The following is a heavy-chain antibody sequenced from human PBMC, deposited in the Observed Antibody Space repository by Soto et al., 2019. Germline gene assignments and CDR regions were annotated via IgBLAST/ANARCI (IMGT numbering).Heavy chain of an antibody. J-gene: IGHJ4*02. V-gene: IGHV4-31*03. CDR2: IYYSGST. CDR3: ARAGYCSGGSCYSLYYFDY. CDR1: GGSISSGGYY. Sequence: QVQLQESGPGLVKPSQTLSLTCTVSGGSISSGGYYWSWIRQHPGKGPEWIGYIYYSGSTYYNPSLKSRVTISVDTSKNQFSLKLSSVTAADTAVYYCARAGYCSGGSCYSLYYFDYWGQGTLVTVSS. D-gene: IGHD2-15*01.